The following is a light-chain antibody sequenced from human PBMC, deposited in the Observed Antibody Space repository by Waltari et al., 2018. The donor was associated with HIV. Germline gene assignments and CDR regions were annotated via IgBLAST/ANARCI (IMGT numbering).Light chain of an antibody. CDR2: QDS. CDR1: QLGDKY. J-gene: IGLJ1*01. CDR3: QAWDSSTAV. Sequence: SYELTQPPTVSVSPGQIASTTCPVHQLGDKYACWYQQKPGQSPVLVIYQDSKRPSGIPERFSGSNSGNTATLTISGTQAMDEADYYCQAWDSSTAVFGTGTKVTVL. V-gene: IGLV3-1*01.